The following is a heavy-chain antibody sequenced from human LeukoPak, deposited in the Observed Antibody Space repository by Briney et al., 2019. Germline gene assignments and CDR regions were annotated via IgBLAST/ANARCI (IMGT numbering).Heavy chain of an antibody. CDR1: GDTFSSYA. V-gene: IGHV1-69*13. CDR3: ARDNGGNVNYYMDV. J-gene: IGHJ6*03. CDR2: IIPIFGTP. D-gene: IGHD4-23*01. Sequence: ASVKVSCKASGDTFSSYAISWVRQAPGQGLEWMGGIIPIFGTPSYAQKFQGRVTVTADESTSTAYMELSSLTSEDTAVYYCARDNGGNVNYYMDVWGKGTTVIVSS.